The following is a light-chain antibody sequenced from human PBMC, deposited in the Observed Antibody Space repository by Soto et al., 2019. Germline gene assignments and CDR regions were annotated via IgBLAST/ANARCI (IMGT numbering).Light chain of an antibody. J-gene: IGKJ1*01. CDR3: QQYNNWPQT. CDR1: QSVATN. V-gene: IGKV3-15*01. Sequence: EAVLTQSPATLSVSPGERATLSCRASQSVATNLAWYQQRPGQAPRLLLYGASKRAVGLPARFSGSGSGTEFTLTIASLQSEDFAVYYCQQYNNWPQTFGQGTKVEIK. CDR2: GAS.